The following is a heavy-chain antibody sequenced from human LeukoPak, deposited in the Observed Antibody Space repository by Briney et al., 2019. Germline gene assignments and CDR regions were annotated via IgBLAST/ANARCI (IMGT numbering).Heavy chain of an antibody. Sequence: GESLKISCKGSGYSFTSYWIGWVRQMPGKGLAWMGIIYPGDSDTRYSPSFQGQVTISADKSISTAYLQWSSLKASDTAMYYCARNHRNGCERRYYYYGMDVWGQGTTVTVS. D-gene: IGHD1-14*01. CDR1: GYSFTSYW. CDR2: IYPGDSDT. J-gene: IGHJ6*02. V-gene: IGHV5-51*01. CDR3: ARNHRNGCERRYYYYGMDV.